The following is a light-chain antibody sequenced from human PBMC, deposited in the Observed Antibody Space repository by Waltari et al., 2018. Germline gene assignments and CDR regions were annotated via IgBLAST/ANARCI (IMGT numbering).Light chain of an antibody. CDR2: NGA. V-gene: IGLV1-40*01. CDR1: SSHIGADYG. Sequence: QSVLTQPPSVSGAPGQTVTISCTGSSSHIGADYGVHWYQQLPGTAPKLLIDNGANRPSGVPDRFSGSRSGTSASLAITGLQAEDEADYFCHSYDRSLDGVVFGGGTKLTVL. CDR3: HSYDRSLDGVV. J-gene: IGLJ2*01.